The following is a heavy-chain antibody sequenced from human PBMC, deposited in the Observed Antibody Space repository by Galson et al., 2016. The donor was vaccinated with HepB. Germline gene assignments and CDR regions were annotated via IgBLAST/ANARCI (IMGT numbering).Heavy chain of an antibody. J-gene: IGHJ5*02. CDR3: ARDSRVWSDA. Sequence: SETLSLTCTVSGGFFNGYNWTWFRQPPEKGLEWIGYVSDTRRGSFNPSLKSRVTMSVDTSKRQFSLKLRSVTAADTAVYYCARDSRVWSDAWGEGTLVTGSS. CDR2: VSDTRRG. V-gene: IGHV4-59*01. CDR1: GGFFNGYN.